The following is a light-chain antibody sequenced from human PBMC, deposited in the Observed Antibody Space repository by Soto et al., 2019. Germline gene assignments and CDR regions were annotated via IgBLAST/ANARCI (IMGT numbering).Light chain of an antibody. CDR3: MQTLRL. CDR2: LGS. CDR1: QSLLHTNGYNY. Sequence: DIVMTQSPLSLPVTPGEPASISCRSSQSLLHTNGYNYLDWYLQKPGQSPQLLLYLGSNRASGVPDRCSGSGSGTDFTLKVSRVEAEDVGRCNCMQTLRLFGQGTKVEIK. V-gene: IGKV2-28*01. J-gene: IGKJ1*01.